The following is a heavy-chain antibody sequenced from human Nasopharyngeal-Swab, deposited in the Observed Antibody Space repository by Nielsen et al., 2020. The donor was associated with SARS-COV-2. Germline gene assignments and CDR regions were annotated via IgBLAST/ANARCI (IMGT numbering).Heavy chain of an antibody. J-gene: IGHJ4*02. Sequence: GESLKISCAASGFTFSNAWMSWVRQAPGKGLEWVGRIKSKTDGGTTDYAAPVKGRFTISRDDSKNTLYLQMNSLKTEDTAVYYCTTVFQSLLLRGRDYWGQGTLVTVSS. CDR1: GFTFSNAW. CDR2: IKSKTDGGTT. D-gene: IGHD2/OR15-2a*01. CDR3: TTVFQSLLLRGRDY. V-gene: IGHV3-15*01.